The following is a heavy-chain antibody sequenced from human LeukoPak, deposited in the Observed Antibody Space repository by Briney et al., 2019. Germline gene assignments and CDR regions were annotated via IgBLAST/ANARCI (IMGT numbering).Heavy chain of an antibody. CDR1: GGSISSDY. Sequence: SETLSLTCTVAGGSISSDYWGWIRQPPGKGLEWIGYIYYSGSTNYHPSLRSRVTISVDTSKNQFSLKLSSVTAADTAVYYCARAPTNYGGNSVDYWGQGTLVTVSS. J-gene: IGHJ4*02. CDR3: ARAPTNYGGNSVDY. V-gene: IGHV4-59*01. CDR2: IYYSGST. D-gene: IGHD4-23*01.